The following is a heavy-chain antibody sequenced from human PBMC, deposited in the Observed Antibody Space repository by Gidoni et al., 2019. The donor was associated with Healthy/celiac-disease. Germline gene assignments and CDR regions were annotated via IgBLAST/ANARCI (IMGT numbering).Heavy chain of an antibody. CDR2: INAGNGNT. D-gene: IGHD3-16*01. V-gene: IGHV1-3*05. J-gene: IGHJ3*02. Sequence: QVQLVQSVAEEKKPGASVKVSCKASGYPFTSYAMHWVRQAPGQRLEWMGWINAGNGNTKYSQKFQSRVSITRDTSASTAYMELSSLRSEDTAVYYCARTSVSIMISAFDIWGQGTMVTVSS. CDR3: ARTSVSIMISAFDI. CDR1: GYPFTSYA.